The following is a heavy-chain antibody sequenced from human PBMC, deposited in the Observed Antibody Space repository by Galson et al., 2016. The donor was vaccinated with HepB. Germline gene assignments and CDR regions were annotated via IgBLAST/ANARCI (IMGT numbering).Heavy chain of an antibody. CDR2: ISGGSSYK. J-gene: IGHJ3*02. CDR1: GFTFTRYT. CDR3: ARTPGYSGTWYDAFDI. V-gene: IGHV3-21*01. D-gene: IGHD6-13*01. Sequence: SLRLSCAASGFTFTRYTMNWARQSPGKGLEWVSSISGGSSYKYYADSVKGRFTISRDNSKNSLYLQMNSLRAEDTAIYFCARTPGYSGTWYDAFDIWGPGTIVTVSS.